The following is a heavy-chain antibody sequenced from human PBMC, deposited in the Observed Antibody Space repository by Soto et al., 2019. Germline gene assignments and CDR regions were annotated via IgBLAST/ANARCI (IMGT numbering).Heavy chain of an antibody. J-gene: IGHJ3*02. D-gene: IGHD3-10*01. CDR2: IYPGDSDT. CDR3: ARCGFGVPVWFGEKPQRAFDI. Sequence: PGESLKISCKGSGYSFTSYWIGWVRQMPGKGLEWMGIIYPGDSDTRYSPSFQGQVTISADKSISTAYLQWSSLKASDTAMYYCARCGFGVPVWFGEKPQRAFDIWGQGTMVTVSS. V-gene: IGHV5-51*01. CDR1: GYSFTSYW.